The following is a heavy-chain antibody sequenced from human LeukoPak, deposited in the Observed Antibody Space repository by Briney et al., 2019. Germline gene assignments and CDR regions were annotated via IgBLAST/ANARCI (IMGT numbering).Heavy chain of an antibody. CDR1: GFTVSSYS. D-gene: IGHD4-17*01. CDR3: ARGMGDYVYYYYGMDV. CDR2: TSSSSSYI. Sequence: GGYLRLSCAGSGFTVSSYSMNWVRQAPGKGLEWVSSTSSSSSYIYYADSVKGRFTIPRDNAKNSLYLQMNSLRAEDTAVYYCARGMGDYVYYYYGMDVWGKGTTVTVSS. J-gene: IGHJ6*04. V-gene: IGHV3-21*01.